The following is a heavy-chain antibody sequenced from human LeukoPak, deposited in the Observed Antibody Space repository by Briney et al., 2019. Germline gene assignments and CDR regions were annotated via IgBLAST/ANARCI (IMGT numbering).Heavy chain of an antibody. CDR3: ARFSRSSSGY. V-gene: IGHV4-39*01. Sequence: SETLSLTCTVSGGSISSSSYYWGWIRQTPGKGLEWIGSIYYSGSTYYNPSLEGRVTISADTSRNKFSLNLRSVTAADTAVYYCARFSRSSSGYWGQGSLVTVSS. J-gene: IGHJ4*02. CDR2: IYYSGST. D-gene: IGHD6-13*01. CDR1: GGSISSSSYY.